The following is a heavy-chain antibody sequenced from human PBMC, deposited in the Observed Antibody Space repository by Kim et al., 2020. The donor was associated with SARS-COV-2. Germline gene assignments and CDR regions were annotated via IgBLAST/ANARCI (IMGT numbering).Heavy chain of an antibody. Sequence: GGSLRLSCDTSEFSFDDYAMHWVRQVPGKGLEWVGGINWNGGSTAYTDSVKGRFTISRDNVKNSLYLQMHGLRPEDTAFYYCTSSSEDYDIMTYAWKPHFFEFWGRGTLVTVSS. J-gene: IGHJ4*02. V-gene: IGHV3-9*01. D-gene: IGHD3-9*01. CDR1: EFSFDDYA. CDR2: INWNGGST. CDR3: TSSSEDYDIMTYAWKPHFFEF.